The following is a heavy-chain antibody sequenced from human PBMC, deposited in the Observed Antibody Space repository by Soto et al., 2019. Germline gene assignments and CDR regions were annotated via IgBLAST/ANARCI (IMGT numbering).Heavy chain of an antibody. V-gene: IGHV3-33*03. Sequence: QVHLVESGGGVVQPGRSLRLSCAASGFSFSSYGMHWVRQAPGKGLDWVAVIWYDGSNKYYADHVKGRFTISRDNSKNTLYLQMDSMRVEDRAVYYCATAQYTGSYFDACDIWGQGTMVTVSS. D-gene: IGHD1-26*01. CDR3: ATAQYTGSYFDACDI. CDR2: IWYDGSNK. J-gene: IGHJ3*02. CDR1: GFSFSSYG.